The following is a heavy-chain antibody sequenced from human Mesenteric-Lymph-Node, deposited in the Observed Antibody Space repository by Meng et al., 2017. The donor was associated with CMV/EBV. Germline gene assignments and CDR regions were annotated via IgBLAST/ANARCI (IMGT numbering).Heavy chain of an antibody. D-gene: IGHD1/OR15-1a*01. CDR1: GDRVSSTGAA. Sequence: VKLHEAGARLGKPSPTLSLTCAISGDRVSSTGAAWNWIRQPPSRGLEWLGRTYYRSKWYNDYAVSVKGRIAINPDTSKNQFFLQLNSVTPEDTAVYYCARDYGTSRPFEYWGQGILVTVSS. J-gene: IGHJ4*02. V-gene: IGHV6-1*02. CDR3: ARDYGTSRPFEY. CDR2: TYYRSKWYN.